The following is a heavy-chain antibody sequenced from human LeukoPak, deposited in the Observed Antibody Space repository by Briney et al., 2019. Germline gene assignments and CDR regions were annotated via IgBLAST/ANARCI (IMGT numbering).Heavy chain of an antibody. J-gene: IGHJ5*02. CDR1: GGSISSSSYY. V-gene: IGHV4-39*07. CDR2: IYYSGST. D-gene: IGHD3-22*01. CDR3: ARDWRVAYYYDSSGHP. Sequence: SGTLALTCTVSGGSISSSSYYWGWIRQPPGKWLEWIGSIYYSGSTYYKPSLKSRVTISVDTSKNQFSLKLSSVTAADTAVYYCARDWRVAYYYDSSGHPWGQGTLVTVSS.